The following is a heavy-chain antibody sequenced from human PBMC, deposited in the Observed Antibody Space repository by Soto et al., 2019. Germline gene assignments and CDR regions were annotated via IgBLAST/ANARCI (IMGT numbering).Heavy chain of an antibody. CDR3: ARDPTLYSSSWYYFDY. CDR1: GDTFTSYY. Sequence: ASVKVSCKASGDTFTSYYMHWVRQAPGQGLEWMGIINPSGGSTSYAQKFQGRVTMTRDTSTSTVYMELSSLRSEDTAVYYCARDPTLYSSSWYYFDYWGQGTLVTVSS. D-gene: IGHD6-13*01. V-gene: IGHV1-46*01. CDR2: INPSGGST. J-gene: IGHJ4*02.